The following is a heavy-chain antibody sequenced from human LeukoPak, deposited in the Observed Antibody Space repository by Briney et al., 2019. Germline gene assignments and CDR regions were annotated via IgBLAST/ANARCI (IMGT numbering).Heavy chain of an antibody. CDR3: VSPRGFSYGYFDY. J-gene: IGHJ4*02. CDR1: GGSISSSSAY. D-gene: IGHD5-18*01. CDR2: IYYSKNT. Sequence: KPSETLSLTCTVSGGSISSSSAYWGWIRQPPGKGLEWIGSIYYSKNTYYNPSLKSRVTISADTSKNQLSLTLGSVSATDTAVYYCVSPRGFSYGYFDYWGQGTLVTVSS. V-gene: IGHV4-39*01.